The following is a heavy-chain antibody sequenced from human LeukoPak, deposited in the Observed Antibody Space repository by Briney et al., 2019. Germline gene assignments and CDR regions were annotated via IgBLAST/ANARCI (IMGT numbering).Heavy chain of an antibody. D-gene: IGHD3-10*01. CDR2: IKQDGSEK. Sequence: GGSLRLSCAASGFTFTNFAMKWVRQAPGKGLEWVANIKQDGSEKYYVDSVKGRFTISRDNAKNSLYLQMNSLRAEDTAVYYCARQPPMVRGVIGPDYYGMDVWGQGTTVTVSS. CDR1: GFTFTNFA. V-gene: IGHV3-7*01. J-gene: IGHJ6*02. CDR3: ARQPPMVRGVIGPDYYGMDV.